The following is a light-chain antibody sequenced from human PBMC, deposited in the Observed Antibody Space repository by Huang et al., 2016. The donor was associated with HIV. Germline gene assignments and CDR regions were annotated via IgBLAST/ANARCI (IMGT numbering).Light chain of an antibody. J-gene: IGKJ1*01. CDR1: QSVSSGY. V-gene: IGKV3-20*01. CDR3: QQYGSSPGT. CDR2: GAS. Sequence: EIVLTQSPGTLSLSPGERTTLSCRASQSVSSGYLAWYQQKPGQAPRLLIYGASTRATGIPGRFSGSGSGTDVTLTISRLQPEDFAVYYCQQYGSSPGTFGQGTKVEVK.